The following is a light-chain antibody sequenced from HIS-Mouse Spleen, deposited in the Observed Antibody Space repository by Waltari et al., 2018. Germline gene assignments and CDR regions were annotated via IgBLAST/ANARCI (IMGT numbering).Light chain of an antibody. CDR2: AAS. V-gene: IGKV1-8*01. J-gene: IGKJ3*01. Sequence: AIRMTQSPSSFSASTGDRVTITCRASQGISSYLAWYQQKPGKAPKLLIYAASTLQSGVPSRFSGIGSGTDFTLTISCLQSEDFATYYCQQYYSYPLTFGPGTKVDIK. CDR1: QGISSY. CDR3: QQYYSYPLT.